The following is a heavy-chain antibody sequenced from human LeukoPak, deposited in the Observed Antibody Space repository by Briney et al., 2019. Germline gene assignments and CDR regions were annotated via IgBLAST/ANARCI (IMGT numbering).Heavy chain of an antibody. D-gene: IGHD2-2*01. CDR1: GGTFSGYA. J-gene: IGHJ3*02. Sequence: ASVKVSCTASGGTFSGYAISWVRQAPGQGLEWMGGIIPIFGTANYAQKFQGRVTITADKSTRTAYMELSSLRSEDTAVYYCARGGRAYCSSTSCYGAFDIWGQGTMVTVSS. CDR2: IIPIFGTA. V-gene: IGHV1-69*06. CDR3: ARGGRAYCSSTSCYGAFDI.